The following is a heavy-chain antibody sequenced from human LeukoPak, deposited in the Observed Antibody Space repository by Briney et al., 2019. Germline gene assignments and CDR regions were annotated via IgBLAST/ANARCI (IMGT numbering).Heavy chain of an antibody. D-gene: IGHD3-16*01. J-gene: IGHJ5*02. CDR2: IYYSGST. V-gene: IGHV4-61*01. Sequence: PSETLSLTCTVSGGSVSSGSYYWSWIRQPPGKGLEWIGYIYYSGSTYYNPSLKSRVTISVDTSKNQFSLKLSSVTAADTAVYYCARDLGFRGFDPWGQGTLVTVSS. CDR3: ARDLGFRGFDP. CDR1: GGSVSSGSYY.